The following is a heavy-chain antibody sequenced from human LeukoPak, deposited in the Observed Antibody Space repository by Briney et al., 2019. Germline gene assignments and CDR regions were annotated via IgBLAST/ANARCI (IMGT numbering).Heavy chain of an antibody. J-gene: IGHJ1*01. CDR3: ARDPNNWNPEYFQH. Sequence: SETLSLTCTVSGYSISSGYYWGWIRQPPGQGLGWIGGIYHSGSTYYNPSLKSGVTISVDTSKNQFSLKLSSVTAADTAVHYCARDPNNWNPEYFQHWGQGTLVTVSS. V-gene: IGHV4-38-2*02. D-gene: IGHD1-20*01. CDR1: GYSISSGYY. CDR2: IYHSGST.